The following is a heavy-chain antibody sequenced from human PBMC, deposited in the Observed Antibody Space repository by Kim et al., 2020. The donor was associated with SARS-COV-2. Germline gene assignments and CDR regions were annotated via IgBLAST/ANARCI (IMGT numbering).Heavy chain of an antibody. CDR3: ARDTTREPLYSYESSGYSLTIDY. CDR1: GFTFSSYA. V-gene: IGHV3-30*04. D-gene: IGHD3-22*01. Sequence: GGSLRLSCAASGFTFSSYAMYWVRQAPGKGLEWVATASFDGCSKFYADSVKGRFSISRDNSNNTLYLQLNSLRVEDTATYYCARDTTREPLYSYESSGYSLTIDYWGQGTLVTVSA. J-gene: IGHJ4*02. CDR2: ASFDGCSK.